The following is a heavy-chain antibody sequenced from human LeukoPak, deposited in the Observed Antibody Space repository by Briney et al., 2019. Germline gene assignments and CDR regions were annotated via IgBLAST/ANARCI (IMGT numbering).Heavy chain of an antibody. V-gene: IGHV3-9*01. CDR3: AKDATYSSGWTDY. Sequence: PGGSLRLSCAASGFTFDDYAMHWVRQAPGKGLEWVSGISWSSGSIGYADSVKGRFTISRDNAKNSLYLQMNSLRGEDTALYYCAKDATYSSGWTDYWGQGTLVTVSS. D-gene: IGHD6-19*01. J-gene: IGHJ4*02. CDR2: ISWSSGSI. CDR1: GFTFDDYA.